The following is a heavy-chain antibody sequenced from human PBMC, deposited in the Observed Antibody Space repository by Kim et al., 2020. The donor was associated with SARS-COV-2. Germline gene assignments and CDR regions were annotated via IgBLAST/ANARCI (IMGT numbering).Heavy chain of an antibody. Sequence: GGSLRLSCAASGFTFSSYAMHWVRQAPGKGLEWVAVISYDGSNKYYADSVKGRFTISIDNSKNTLYLQMNSLRAEDTAVYYCARGGAGNNFSSIMIWVEG. CDR1: GFTFSSYA. CDR2: ISYDGSNK. CDR3: ARGGAGNNFSSIMI. D-gene: IGHD6-13*01. V-gene: IGHV3-30-3*01. J-gene: IGHJ3*02.